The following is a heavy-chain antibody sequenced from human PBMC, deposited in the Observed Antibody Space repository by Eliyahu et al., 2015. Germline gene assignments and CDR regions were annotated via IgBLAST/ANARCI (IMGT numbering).Heavy chain of an antibody. D-gene: IGHD6-6*01. Sequence: QVQLVESGGGVVQPGRSLRLSCAASGFTFSSYGMHWVRQAPGKGLEWVAVIWYDGSNKYYTDSVKGRFTISRDNSKNTLYLQMNSLRAEDTAVYYCARDLWLWSSSSVFDYWGQGTLVTVSS. CDR1: GFTFSSYG. V-gene: IGHV3-33*01. CDR3: ARDLWLWSSSSVFDY. CDR2: IWYDGSNK. J-gene: IGHJ4*02.